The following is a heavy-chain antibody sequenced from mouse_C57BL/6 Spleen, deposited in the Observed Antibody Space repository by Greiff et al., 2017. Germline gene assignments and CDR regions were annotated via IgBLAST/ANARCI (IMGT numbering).Heavy chain of an antibody. CDR1: GFTFSDYG. CDR3: ARRGNYYGSSSYYYAMDY. CDR2: ISSGSSTI. V-gene: IGHV5-17*01. J-gene: IGHJ4*01. Sequence: EVKLEESGGGLVKPGGSLKLSCAASGFTFSDYGMHWVRQAPEKGLEWVAYISSGSSTIYYADTVKGRFTISRDNAKNTLFLQMTSLRSEDTAMYYCARRGNYYGSSSYYYAMDYWGQGTSVTVSS. D-gene: IGHD1-1*01.